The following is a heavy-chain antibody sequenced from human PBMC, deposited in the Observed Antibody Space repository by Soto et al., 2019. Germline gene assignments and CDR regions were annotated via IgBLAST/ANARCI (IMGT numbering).Heavy chain of an antibody. Sequence: ELQLLESGGGLVQPGGSLRLSCAASGFIFSSYAMSWVRQAPGKGLEWVSAISGSGGSTYYADSVKGRFTISRDNSKTTLYLQMNSLRAEDTAVYYCAKEKISTRCCNWFDPWGQGTLVTVSS. CDR2: ISGSGGST. CDR1: GFIFSSYA. CDR3: AKEKISTRCCNWFDP. J-gene: IGHJ5*02. V-gene: IGHV3-23*01. D-gene: IGHD2-2*01.